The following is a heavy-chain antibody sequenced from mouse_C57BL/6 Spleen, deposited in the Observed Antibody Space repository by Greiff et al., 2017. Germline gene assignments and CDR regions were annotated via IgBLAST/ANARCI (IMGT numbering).Heavy chain of an antibody. CDR2: IYPSDSET. V-gene: IGHV1-61*01. CDR1: GYTFTSYW. J-gene: IGHJ2*01. CDR3: ARVGGDYFDY. Sequence: VKLQQPGAELVRPGSSVKLSCKASGYTFTSYWMDWVKQRPGQGLEWIGNIYPSDSETHYNQKFKDKATLTVDKSSSTAYMQLSSLTSEDSAVYYCARVGGDYFDYWGQGTTLTVSS.